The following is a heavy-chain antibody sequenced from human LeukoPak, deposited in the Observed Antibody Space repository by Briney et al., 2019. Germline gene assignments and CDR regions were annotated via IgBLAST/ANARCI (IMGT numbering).Heavy chain of an antibody. CDR2: IYTSGST. CDR1: GGSISSGSYY. CDR3: ARETAAAGSFIAVNDY. D-gene: IGHD6-13*01. Sequence: SQTLSLTCTVSGGSISSGSYYWSWIRQPAGKGLEWIGRIYTSGSTNYNPSLKSRVTISVDTSKNQFSLKLSSVTAADTAMYYCARETAAAGSFIAVNDYWGQGTLVTVSS. V-gene: IGHV4-61*02. J-gene: IGHJ4*02.